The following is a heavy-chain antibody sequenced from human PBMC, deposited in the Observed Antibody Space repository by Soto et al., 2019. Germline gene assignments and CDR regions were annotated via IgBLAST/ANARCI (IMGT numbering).Heavy chain of an antibody. CDR2: INHSGST. Sequence: SETLSLTCAVYGGSFSGYYWTWIRQPPGTGLEWIGEINHSGSTNYNPSLKSRVTISVDTSKNQFSLKLTSVTAADTAVYYCARNRYYYDSSGYPEAYVDYWGQGTRVTVS. J-gene: IGHJ4*02. V-gene: IGHV4-34*01. CDR3: ARNRYYYDSSGYPEAYVDY. CDR1: GGSFSGYY. D-gene: IGHD3-22*01.